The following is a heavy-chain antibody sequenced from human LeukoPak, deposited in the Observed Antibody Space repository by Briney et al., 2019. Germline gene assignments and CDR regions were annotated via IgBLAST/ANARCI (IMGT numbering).Heavy chain of an antibody. CDR1: GFTFSSYG. V-gene: IGHV3-33*01. J-gene: IGHJ6*02. CDR2: IWYDGSNK. Sequence: GGSLRLSCAASGFTFSSYGMHWVRQAPGKGLEWVAVIWYDGSNKYYADSVKGRFTISRDNSKNTLYLQMNSLRAEDTAVYYCAREAVWSGLLHYGMDVWGQGTTVTVSS. CDR3: AREAVWSGLLHYGMDV. D-gene: IGHD3-3*01.